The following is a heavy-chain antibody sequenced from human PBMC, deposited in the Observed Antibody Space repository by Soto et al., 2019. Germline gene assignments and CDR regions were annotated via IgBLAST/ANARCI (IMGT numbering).Heavy chain of an antibody. CDR1: EFTLSGHF. CDR3: AKLYGSGSYH. CDR2: MFSGGST. Sequence: EVQLLESGGGLAQPGGSRRLSCAASEFTLSGHFMSWVRQPPGKGLEWVSIMFSGGSTDYADSVKGRFIISRDNSKNILYLQMNNLRAEDTATYYCAKLYGSGSYHWGQGALVIVYS. V-gene: IGHV3-66*04. J-gene: IGHJ5*02. D-gene: IGHD3-10*01.